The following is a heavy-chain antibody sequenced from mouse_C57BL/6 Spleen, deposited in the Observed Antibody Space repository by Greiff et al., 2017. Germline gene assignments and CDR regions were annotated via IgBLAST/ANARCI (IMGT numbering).Heavy chain of an antibody. V-gene: IGHV1-72*01. CDR3: ASYSNYEAWFAY. CDR2: IDPNSGGT. CDR1: GYTFTSYW. D-gene: IGHD2-5*01. Sequence: QVQLQQPGAKLVKPGASVKLSCKASGYTFTSYWMHWVKQRPGRGLEWIGRIDPNSGGTKYNEKFKSKATLTVDKPSSTAYMQLSSLTSEDSAVYYCASYSNYEAWFAYWGQGTLVTVSA. J-gene: IGHJ3*01.